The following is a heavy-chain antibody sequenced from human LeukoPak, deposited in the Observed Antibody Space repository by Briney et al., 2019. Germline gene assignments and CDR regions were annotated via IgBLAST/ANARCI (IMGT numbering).Heavy chain of an antibody. CDR2: LNEDGTVK. Sequence: GGSLRLSCAASGFSFTTNWMHWVRQTPGKRLEWVTELNEDGTVKYYVDSVKGRFTISRDNAKNSLYLQMNRLRAEDTGVYFCANVPRSTVSYWGRGTLVTVSS. CDR1: GFSFTTNW. D-gene: IGHD1-14*01. J-gene: IGHJ4*02. V-gene: IGHV3-7*01. CDR3: ANVPRSTVSY.